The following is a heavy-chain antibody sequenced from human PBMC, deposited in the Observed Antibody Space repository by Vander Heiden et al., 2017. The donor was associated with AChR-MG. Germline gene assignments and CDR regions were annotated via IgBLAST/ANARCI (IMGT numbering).Heavy chain of an antibody. J-gene: IGHJ4*02. Sequence: EVQLVESGGGLVQPGRSLRLSCAASGFTFDDYPMHWVRQGAGKGLEWVSGISWNSARINYADSVRGRFTISRDNAKNSLFLQMDSLRPEDTAFYYCVKGPTVVYGTFFESWGQGILVTVAS. D-gene: IGHD3-3*01. CDR1: GFTFDDYP. V-gene: IGHV3-9*01. CDR3: VKGPTVVYGTFFES. CDR2: ISWNSARI.